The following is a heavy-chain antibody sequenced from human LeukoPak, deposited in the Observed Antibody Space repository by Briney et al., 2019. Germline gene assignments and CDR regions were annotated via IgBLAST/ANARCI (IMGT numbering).Heavy chain of an antibody. Sequence: GGSLRLSCAASGFTFSDYTMNWVRQAPGKGLEWVPSIGSVTTYIYYADSVKGRFTISRDNAKNSLSLQMNSLRAEDTAVYYCARAIAVAGSYYFDYWGGGTVVTVSS. CDR2: IGSVTTYI. CDR1: GFTFSDYT. CDR3: ARAIAVAGSYYFDY. D-gene: IGHD6-19*01. J-gene: IGHJ4*02. V-gene: IGHV3-21*01.